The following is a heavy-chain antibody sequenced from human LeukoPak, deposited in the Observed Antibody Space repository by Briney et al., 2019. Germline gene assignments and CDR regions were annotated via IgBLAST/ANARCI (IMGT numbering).Heavy chain of an antibody. D-gene: IGHD3-10*01. V-gene: IGHV4-34*01. CDR2: INHSGST. CDR1: GWSFSGYH. CDR3: ARERPPYFYGSGSYRAFDI. J-gene: IGHJ3*02. Sequence: PSETLSLTCAVHGWSFSGYHWSWIRQPPGKGLEWIGEINHSGSTNYNPPLKSRVTISVDTSKNQFSLKLSCVAAAETAVYCCARERPPYFYGSGSYRAFDIWGQGTMVTGSS.